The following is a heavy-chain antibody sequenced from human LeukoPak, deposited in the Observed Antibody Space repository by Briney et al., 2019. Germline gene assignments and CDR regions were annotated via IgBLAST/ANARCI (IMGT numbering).Heavy chain of an antibody. J-gene: IGHJ5*02. CDR2: INHSGST. V-gene: IGHV4-34*01. D-gene: IGHD2-2*01. CDR1: GGSFSGYY. CDR3: ARRKRSGCSSTSCLLNWFDP. Sequence: TPSETLSLTCAVYGGSFSGYYWSWIRQPRGKGLEWIGEINHSGSTNYNPSLKSRVTISVDTSKNQFSLKLSSVTAADTTVYYCARRKRSGCSSTSCLLNWFDPWGQGTLVTVSS.